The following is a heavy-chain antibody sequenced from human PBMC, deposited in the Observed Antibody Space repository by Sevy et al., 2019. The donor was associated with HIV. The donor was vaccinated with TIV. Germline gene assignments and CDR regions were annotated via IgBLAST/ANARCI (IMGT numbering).Heavy chain of an antibody. CDR1: GFTFSSYA. Sequence: GGSLRLSCVTSGFTFSSYAMSWVRQTPGKGLEWVSAIGGSADYTYYADSVKGRFTISRDNSKNTLYLQMNGLRAEDTAVYYCAKEVSEHSSSHYWGQGTLVTVSS. CDR3: AKEVSEHSSSHY. D-gene: IGHD4-4*01. J-gene: IGHJ4*02. V-gene: IGHV3-23*01. CDR2: IGGSADYT.